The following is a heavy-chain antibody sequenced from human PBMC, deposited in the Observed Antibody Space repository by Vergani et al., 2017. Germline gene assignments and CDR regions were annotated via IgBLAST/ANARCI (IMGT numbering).Heavy chain of an antibody. CDR1: GGSFSGYY. V-gene: IGHV4-34*01. J-gene: IGHJ6*03. CDR3: ARVVRTASWSGYQYYYYYYMDV. D-gene: IGHD3-3*01. CDR2: INHSVST. Sequence: QVQLQQWGAGLLHPSETLSLTCAVYGGSFSGYYWSWIRQPPGKGLEWIGEINHSVSTTYNPSLKSRVTISVDTSKNQFSLKLSSVTAADTAVYYCARVVRTASWSGYQYYYYYYMDVWGKGTTVTVSS.